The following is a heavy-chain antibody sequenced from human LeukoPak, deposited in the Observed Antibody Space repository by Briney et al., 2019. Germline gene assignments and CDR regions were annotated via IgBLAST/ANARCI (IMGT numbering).Heavy chain of an antibody. CDR3: ARVDYYDSSGYHTVFDY. Sequence: GGSLRLSCAASGFTFSSYWMSWVRQAPGKGLEWVANIKQDGSEKYYVDSVKGRFTISRDNAKNSLYLQMNSLRAEDTAVYYCARVDYYDSSGYHTVFDYWGQGTLVTVSS. J-gene: IGHJ4*02. CDR1: GFTFSSYW. V-gene: IGHV3-7*01. D-gene: IGHD3-22*01. CDR2: IKQDGSEK.